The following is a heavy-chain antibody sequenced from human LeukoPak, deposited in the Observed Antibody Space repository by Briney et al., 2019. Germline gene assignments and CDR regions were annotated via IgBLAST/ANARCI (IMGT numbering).Heavy chain of an antibody. Sequence: SVKVSCKASGGTFSSYAISWVRQAPGQGLEWMGGIIPIFGTANYAQKFQGRVTITADESTSTAYMELSSLRSEDTAVYFCASDPRRGYSYGGRVYWGQGTLVTVSS. CDR2: IIPIFGTA. CDR3: ASDPRRGYSYGGRVY. J-gene: IGHJ4*02. CDR1: GGTFSSYA. D-gene: IGHD5-18*01. V-gene: IGHV1-69*01.